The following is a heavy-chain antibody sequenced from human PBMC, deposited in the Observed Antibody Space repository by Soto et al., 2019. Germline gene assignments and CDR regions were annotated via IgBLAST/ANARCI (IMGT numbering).Heavy chain of an antibody. V-gene: IGHV1-18*04. D-gene: IGHD1-1*01. J-gene: IGHJ3*01. CDR3: ATWHEREHAYDV. CDR1: GYTFTDHG. CDR2: ISAYNGNT. Sequence: GASVKVSCKASGYTFTDHGISWVRQAPGQGLEWMGWISAYNGNTNYPQKMQGRVTLTTDTSTSTAYMDLKSLRYDDTAVYYCATWHEREHAYDVWGQGTTVTVSS.